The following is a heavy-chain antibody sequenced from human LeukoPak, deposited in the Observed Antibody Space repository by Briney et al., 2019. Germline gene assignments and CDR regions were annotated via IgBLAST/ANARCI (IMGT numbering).Heavy chain of an antibody. CDR2: IIPIFGTA. J-gene: IGHJ4*02. Sequence: GSSVKVSCKASGGTFSSYAISWVRQAPGQGLEWMGGIIPIFGTANYAQKFQGRVTITADISTSTAYMELSSLRSEDTAVYYCARDGHCSGGSCYSVAFDYWGQGTLVTVSS. CDR1: GGTFSSYA. V-gene: IGHV1-69*06. D-gene: IGHD2-15*01. CDR3: ARDGHCSGGSCYSVAFDY.